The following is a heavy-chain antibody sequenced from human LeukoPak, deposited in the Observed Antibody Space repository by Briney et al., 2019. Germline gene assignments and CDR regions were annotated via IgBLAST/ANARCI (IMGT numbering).Heavy chain of an antibody. D-gene: IGHD2-2*01. J-gene: IGHJ3*02. CDR1: GGSISSGGYY. CDR3: ARGRPYCSSTSCYSYAFDI. CDR2: IYYSGST. V-gene: IGHV4-31*03. Sequence: SETLSLTCTVSGGSISSGGYYWSWIRQHPGKGLEWIGYIYYSGSTYYDPSLKSRVTISVDTSKNQFSLKLSSVTAADTAVYYCARGRPYCSSTSCYSYAFDIWGQGTMVTVSS.